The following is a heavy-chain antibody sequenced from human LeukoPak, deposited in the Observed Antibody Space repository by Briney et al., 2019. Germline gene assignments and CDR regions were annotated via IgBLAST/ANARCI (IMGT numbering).Heavy chain of an antibody. CDR3: ARFGPGRDLSYLDY. Sequence: GGSLRLSCAASGFTFSSYSMNWVRQAPGKGLEWVSSISSSSSYIYYADSVKGRFTISRDNAKNSLYLQMNSLRAEDTAVYYCARFGPGRDLSYLDYWGQGTLVTVSS. D-gene: IGHD3-10*01. J-gene: IGHJ4*02. V-gene: IGHV3-21*01. CDR2: ISSSSSYI. CDR1: GFTFSSYS.